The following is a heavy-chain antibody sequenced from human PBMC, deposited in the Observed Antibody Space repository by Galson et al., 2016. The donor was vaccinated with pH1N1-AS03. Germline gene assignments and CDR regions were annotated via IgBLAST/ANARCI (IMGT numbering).Heavy chain of an antibody. Sequence: LRLSCAASGFPLSGYSMNWVRQAPGKGLEWVSFISTTSSSIYYADSVKGRFTISRDNAKNSLFLQMNSLRDEDTAVYYCARDGPPQGISVAGSFDFWGQGTLVTVSS. J-gene: IGHJ4*02. CDR1: GFPLSGYS. V-gene: IGHV3-21*01. CDR3: ARDGPPQGISVAGSFDF. D-gene: IGHD6-19*01. CDR2: ISTTSSSI.